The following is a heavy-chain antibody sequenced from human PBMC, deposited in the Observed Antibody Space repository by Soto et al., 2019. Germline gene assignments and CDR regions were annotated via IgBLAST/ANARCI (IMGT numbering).Heavy chain of an antibody. CDR3: AAAPYYYDSSGYYPRAFDI. CDR2: IVVGSGNT. D-gene: IGHD3-22*01. Sequence: QMQLVQSGPEVKKPGTSVKVSCKASGFTFTSSAVQWVRQARGQRLEWIGWIVVGSGNTNYEQKFQERVTITRDMSTSTAYMELSSLRSEDTAVYYCAAAPYYYDSSGYYPRAFDIWGQGTMVTVSS. V-gene: IGHV1-58*01. CDR1: GFTFTSSA. J-gene: IGHJ3*02.